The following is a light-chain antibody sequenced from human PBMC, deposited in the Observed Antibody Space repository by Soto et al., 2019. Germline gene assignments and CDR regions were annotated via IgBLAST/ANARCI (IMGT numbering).Light chain of an antibody. J-gene: IGKJ4*01. CDR1: QSVLYSSDNKNY. CDR3: QQYYSTLFT. CDR2: WAS. V-gene: IGKV4-1*01. Sequence: DIVLTQSPDSLAVSLGERATINCKSSQSVLYSSDNKNYLAWYQHRPGQPPKLLIYWASTRESGVPDRFSGSGSGTDFTLTISSLQAEDVAVYYCQQYYSTLFTFGGGTKVEIK.